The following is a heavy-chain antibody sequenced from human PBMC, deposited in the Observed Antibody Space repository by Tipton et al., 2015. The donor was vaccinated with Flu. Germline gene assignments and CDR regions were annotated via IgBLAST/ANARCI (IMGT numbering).Heavy chain of an antibody. CDR1: GDSISSDFY. Sequence: LRLSCAVSGDSISSDFYWAWIRQFPGKGLEWIGTVSRTGSTIYSPSLKSRVTISIDTSKNQFSLKMKSVTATDMAVYYCARRDYSNYVSDPKSWFDPWGQGTLVAVSS. CDR3: ARRDYSNYVSDPKSWFDP. CDR2: VSRTGST. J-gene: IGHJ5*02. D-gene: IGHD4-11*01. V-gene: IGHV4-38-2*01.